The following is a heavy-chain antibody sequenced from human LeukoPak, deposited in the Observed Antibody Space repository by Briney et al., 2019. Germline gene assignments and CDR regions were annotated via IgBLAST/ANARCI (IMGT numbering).Heavy chain of an antibody. CDR3: ARAHCSSTSCYAWGYYYYGMDV. D-gene: IGHD2-2*01. CDR1: GFTFSSYG. V-gene: IGHV3-21*01. J-gene: IGHJ6*02. CDR2: ISSSSSYI. Sequence: GGSLRLSCAASGFTFSSYGMHWVRQAPGKGLEWVSSISSSSSYIYYADSVKGRFTISRDNAKNSLYLQMNSLRAEDTAVYYCARAHCSSTSCYAWGYYYYGMDVWGQGTTVTVSS.